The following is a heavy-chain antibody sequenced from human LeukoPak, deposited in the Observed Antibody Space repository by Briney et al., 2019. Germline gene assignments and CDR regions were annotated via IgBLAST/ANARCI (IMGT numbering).Heavy chain of an antibody. Sequence: PSETLSLTCTVSGGSISSGGYYWNWIRQHPGKGLEWIGYIYYSGSTYYNPSLKSRVTISVDTSKNQFSLKLSSVTAADTAVYYCARDPSPTIFGVVIMRNAYYYYGMDVWGQGTTVTVSS. D-gene: IGHD3-3*01. J-gene: IGHJ6*02. CDR1: GGSISSGGYY. V-gene: IGHV4-31*03. CDR2: IYYSGST. CDR3: ARDPSPTIFGVVIMRNAYYYYGMDV.